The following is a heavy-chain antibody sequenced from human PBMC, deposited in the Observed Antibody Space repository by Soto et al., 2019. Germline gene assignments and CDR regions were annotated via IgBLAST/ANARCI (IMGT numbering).Heavy chain of an antibody. D-gene: IGHD6-19*01. J-gene: IGHJ6*02. CDR2: ISYDGSNK. Sequence: GGSLRLSCAASGFTFSSYGMHWVRQAPGKGLEWVAVISYDGSNKYYADSVKGRFTISRDNSKNTLYLQMNSLRAEDTAVYYCAKDWIAQWLVDPPYWNYYYGMDVWGQGTTVTVSS. V-gene: IGHV3-30*18. CDR3: AKDWIAQWLVDPPYWNYYYGMDV. CDR1: GFTFSSYG.